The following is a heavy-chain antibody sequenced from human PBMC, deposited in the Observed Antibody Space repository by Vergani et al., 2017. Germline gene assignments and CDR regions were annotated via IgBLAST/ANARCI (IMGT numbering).Heavy chain of an antibody. CDR1: GFTFSSYS. V-gene: IGHV3-21*01. CDR3: ACVGATWRGLDY. D-gene: IGHD1-26*01. J-gene: IGHJ4*02. CDR2: ISSSSSYI. Sequence: VQLVESGGGLVKPGGSLRLSCAASGFTFSSYSMNWVRQAPGKGLEWVSSISSSSSYIYYADSVKGRFTISRDNAKNSLYLQMNSLRAEDTAVYYCACVGATWRGLDYWGQGTLVTVSS.